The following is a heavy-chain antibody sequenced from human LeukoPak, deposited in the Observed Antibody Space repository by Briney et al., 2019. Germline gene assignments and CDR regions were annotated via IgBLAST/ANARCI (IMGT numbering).Heavy chain of an antibody. CDR2: INSDESST. D-gene: IGHD2-15*01. Sequence: PGGSLRLSCAASEFTFSTYWMHWVRQAPGKGLVWVSRINSDESSTTYADSVKGRFTISRDNAKNTLYLQMNSLRAEDTAVYYCAKSRRAYCSGGSCFELWDYWGQGTLVTVSS. V-gene: IGHV3-74*01. J-gene: IGHJ4*02. CDR1: EFTFSTYW. CDR3: AKSRRAYCSGGSCFELWDY.